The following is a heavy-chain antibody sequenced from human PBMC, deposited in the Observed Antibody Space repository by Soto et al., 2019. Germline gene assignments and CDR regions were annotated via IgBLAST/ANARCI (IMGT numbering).Heavy chain of an antibody. CDR1: GFTFNTYG. CDR2: IWSDGSMR. Sequence: QVQLVESGGGVVQPGGSLKLSCAASGFTFNTYGMHWVRQTPGEGLDWVAVIWSDGSMRYHSDAVKGRFTISRDNSRNVLYLHMNSLRAEDTAVYYCARDTDTETAMLAGSVHGLDVWGQGTAVTVSS. D-gene: IGHD3-10*01. V-gene: IGHV3-33*01. CDR3: ARDTDTETAMLAGSVHGLDV. J-gene: IGHJ6*02.